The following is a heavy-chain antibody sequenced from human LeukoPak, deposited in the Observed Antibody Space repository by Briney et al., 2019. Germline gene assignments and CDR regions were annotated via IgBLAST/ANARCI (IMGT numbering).Heavy chain of an antibody. CDR2: ISAGGGYI. CDR3: ARDTGRTAINEYFEH. V-gene: IGHV3-21*01. J-gene: IGHJ1*01. CDR1: GFTFSGYS. D-gene: IGHD2-2*01. Sequence: GGSLRLSCAASGFTFSGYSLSWVRQAPGKGLDWIASISAGGGYIYYADSLKGRVTISRDNAKDSLFLQMSSLTSEDTAIYYCARDTGRTAINEYFEHWGQGTPVTVSS.